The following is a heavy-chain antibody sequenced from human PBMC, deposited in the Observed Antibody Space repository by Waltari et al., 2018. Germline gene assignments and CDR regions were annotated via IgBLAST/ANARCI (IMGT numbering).Heavy chain of an antibody. CDR3: ARDLGGSGSD. CDR2: IDTHGSRT. J-gene: IGHJ4*02. V-gene: IGHV3-74*01. D-gene: IGHD1-26*01. CDR1: GFTFGTYW. Sequence: EVQLVESGGGLIQPGGSLRLTCAASGFTFGTYWLHGVRQVPGKGLVWVSRIDTHGSRTDYADSVKGRFTISRDNAKNTLYLQMNSLRVEDTALYYCARDLGGSGSDWGQGTLVTVSS.